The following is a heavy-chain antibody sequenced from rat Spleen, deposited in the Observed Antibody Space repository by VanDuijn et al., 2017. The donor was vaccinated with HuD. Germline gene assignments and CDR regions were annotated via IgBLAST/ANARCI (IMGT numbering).Heavy chain of an antibody. CDR1: GFTFSNYG. D-gene: IGHD2-2*01. V-gene: IGHV5-29*01. CDR2: ISYDGFTT. CDR3: ARAGYLRDWYFDF. J-gene: IGHJ1*01. Sequence: EVQLVESAGGLVQPGRSLKLSCAASGFTFSNYGMHWIRQAPTKGLEWVASISYDGFTTYYRDSVRGRFTISSDNAKTTLYLQMDSLRSEDTATYYCARAGYLRDWYFDFWGPGTMVTVSS.